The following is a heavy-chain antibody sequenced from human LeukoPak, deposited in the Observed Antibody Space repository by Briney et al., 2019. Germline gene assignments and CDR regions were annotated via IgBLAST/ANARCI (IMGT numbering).Heavy chain of an antibody. Sequence: GGSLRLSCAASGFTFSDYYMSWIRQAPGKGLEWVSYISSSSSYTNYADSVKGRFTISRDNAKNSLYLQTNSLRAEDTAVYYCARSYGDFTSFDYWGKGTLVTVSS. CDR2: ISSSSSYT. CDR3: ARSYGDFTSFDY. V-gene: IGHV3-11*06. J-gene: IGHJ4*02. CDR1: GFTFSDYY. D-gene: IGHD4-17*01.